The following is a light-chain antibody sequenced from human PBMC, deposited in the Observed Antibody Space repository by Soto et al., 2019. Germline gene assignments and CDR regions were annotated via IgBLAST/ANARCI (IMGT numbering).Light chain of an antibody. CDR3: NSYSSTSFYV. J-gene: IGLJ1*01. CDR1: GSDIATFNY. Sequence: QSALAQPASVSGSPGQSITISCTGSGSDIATFNYVSWYQQYPGKAPKLLMYQVTSRASGVSHRFSGSKSGNTAALTISGLQPEDEAEYYCNSYSSTSFYVFGTGTKVTVL. CDR2: QVT. V-gene: IGLV2-14*01.